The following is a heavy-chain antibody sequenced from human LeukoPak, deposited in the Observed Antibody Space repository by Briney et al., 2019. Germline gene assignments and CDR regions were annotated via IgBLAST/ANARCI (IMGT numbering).Heavy chain of an antibody. J-gene: IGHJ4*02. CDR1: GFTFSSYA. D-gene: IGHD4-17*01. Sequence: GGSLRLSCAASGFTFSSYAMHWVRQAPGKGLEWVAVISYDGSNKYYADSVKGRFTISRDNSKNTLYLQMNSLRAEDTAAYYCARDSLDGYGDYAIDYWGQGTLVTVSS. CDR3: ARDSLDGYGDYAIDY. CDR2: ISYDGSNK. V-gene: IGHV3-30*04.